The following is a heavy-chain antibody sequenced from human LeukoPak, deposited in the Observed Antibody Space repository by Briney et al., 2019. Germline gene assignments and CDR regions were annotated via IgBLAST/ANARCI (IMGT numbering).Heavy chain of an antibody. D-gene: IGHD3-10*01. CDR1: GFTFSSYA. CDR3: AKSYYYGSGSYSRNNWFDP. J-gene: IGHJ5*02. CDR2: ISGSGGST. V-gene: IGHV3-23*01. Sequence: GGSLRLSCAASGFTFSSYAMSWVRQTPGKGLEWVSAISGSGGSTYYADSVKGRFTISRDNSKNTLYLQMDSLRAEDTAVYHCAKSYYYGSGSYSRNNWFDPWGQGTLVTVSS.